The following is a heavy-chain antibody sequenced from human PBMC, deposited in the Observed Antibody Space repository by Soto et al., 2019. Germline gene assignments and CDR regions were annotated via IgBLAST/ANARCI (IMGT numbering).Heavy chain of an antibody. Sequence: PSETLSLTCTVSGGSISSGGYYWSWIRQHPGKGLEWIGYIYYSGSTYYNPSLKSRVTISVDTSKNQFSLKLSSVTAADTAVYYCARGGRPLEYYYGSGSYYTRPPYFDYWGQGTLVTVSS. CDR2: IYYSGST. V-gene: IGHV4-31*03. D-gene: IGHD3-10*01. CDR3: ARGGRPLEYYYGSGSYYTRPPYFDY. CDR1: GGSISSGGYY. J-gene: IGHJ4*02.